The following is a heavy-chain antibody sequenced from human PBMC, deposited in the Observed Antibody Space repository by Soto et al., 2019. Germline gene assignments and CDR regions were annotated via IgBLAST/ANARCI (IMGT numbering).Heavy chain of an antibody. CDR1: GFTFSNAW. Sequence: PGGSLRLSCAASGFTFSNAWMSWVRQAPGKGLEWVGRIKSKTDGGTTDYAAPVKGRFTISRDDSKNTLYLQMNSLKTEDTAVYYCTVNQQLVYYYYYYGMDVWGQGTTVTVSS. CDR3: TVNQQLVYYYYYYGMDV. D-gene: IGHD6-13*01. J-gene: IGHJ6*02. V-gene: IGHV3-15*01. CDR2: IKSKTDGGTT.